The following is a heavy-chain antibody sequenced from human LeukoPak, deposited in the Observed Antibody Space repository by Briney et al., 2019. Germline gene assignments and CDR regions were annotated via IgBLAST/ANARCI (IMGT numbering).Heavy chain of an antibody. V-gene: IGHV3-11*05. J-gene: IGHJ4*02. CDR1: GFMFSDYF. Sequence: GGSLRLSCAASGFMFSDYFMSGVRQAPGKGLEWVSYISSNSKYTKYADSVKGRFTISRDNAKKSLYLQMNSLRAEDTAVYYCARDNGNKYYFDYWGQGTLVTVSS. CDR3: ARDNGNKYYFDY. D-gene: IGHD2-8*01. CDR2: ISSNSKYT.